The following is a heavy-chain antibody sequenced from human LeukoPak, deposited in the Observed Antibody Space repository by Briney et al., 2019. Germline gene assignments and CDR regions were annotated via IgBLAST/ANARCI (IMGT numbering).Heavy chain of an antibody. CDR3: GGSHYYYYGMDV. D-gene: IGHD3-10*01. CDR1: GFTFSNYW. Sequence: GGSLRLSCAASGFTFSNYWMSWIRQAPGEGLEWVANIKEDGSQRHYVDSVEGRFTISRDNAENSVSLQMNSLRAEDTAVYYCGGSHYYYYGMDVWGQGTTVTVSS. J-gene: IGHJ6*02. CDR2: IKEDGSQR. V-gene: IGHV3-7*03.